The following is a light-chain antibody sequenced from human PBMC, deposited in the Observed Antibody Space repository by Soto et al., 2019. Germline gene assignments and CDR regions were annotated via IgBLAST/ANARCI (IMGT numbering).Light chain of an antibody. J-gene: IGKJ1*01. CDR1: QDITIY. CDR2: DAS. Sequence: DIQMTQSPSSLSASVGDRVTITCQASQDITIYLNWYQQKPGKAPKLLISDASNLETGVPSRFSGSGSGTHFAFTIRSLQPEDIGTYYCLQYDNVPWTFGEGTKVDSK. CDR3: LQYDNVPWT. V-gene: IGKV1-33*01.